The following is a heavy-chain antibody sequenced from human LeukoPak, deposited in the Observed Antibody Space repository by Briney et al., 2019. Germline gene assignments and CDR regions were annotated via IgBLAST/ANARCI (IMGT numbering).Heavy chain of an antibody. Sequence: GGSLRLSCAASGFIFSSYWMSWVRQAPGKGLEWVANIKQDGSEKYYVASVKGRFTISRDNAKNSLYLQMNSLRAEDTAMYYCARAGQEWFGELGFASWGQGTLVTVSS. CDR1: GFIFSSYW. D-gene: IGHD3-10*01. CDR2: IKQDGSEK. CDR3: ARAGQEWFGELGFAS. J-gene: IGHJ4*02. V-gene: IGHV3-7*01.